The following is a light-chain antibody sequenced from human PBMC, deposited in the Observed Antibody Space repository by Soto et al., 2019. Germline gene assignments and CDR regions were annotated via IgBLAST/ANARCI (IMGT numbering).Light chain of an antibody. V-gene: IGKV1-17*01. J-gene: IGKJ5*01. Sequence: DIQMTQSPSTLSASVGDRVTITCRASQTISFYLNWYQQKPGKTPKRLIYAASSLQSGVPSRFSGSGSGTEFTLTISSLQPEDFATYYCLQHNSYPPTFGQGTRL. CDR3: LQHNSYPPT. CDR1: QTISFY. CDR2: AAS.